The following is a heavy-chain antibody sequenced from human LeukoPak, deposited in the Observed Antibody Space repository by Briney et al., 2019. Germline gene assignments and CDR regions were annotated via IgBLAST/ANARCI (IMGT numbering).Heavy chain of an antibody. CDR3: ASSREYCSSTSCSPYYYYGMDV. CDR1: GGSISSYY. J-gene: IGHJ6*02. V-gene: IGHV4-59*12. Sequence: PSETLSLTCTVSGGSISSYYWSWIRQPPGKGLEWIGYIYYSGSTNYNPSLKSRVTISVDTSKNQFSLKLSSVTAADTAVYYCASSREYCSSTSCSPYYYYGMDVWGQGTTVTVSS. CDR2: IYYSGST. D-gene: IGHD2-2*01.